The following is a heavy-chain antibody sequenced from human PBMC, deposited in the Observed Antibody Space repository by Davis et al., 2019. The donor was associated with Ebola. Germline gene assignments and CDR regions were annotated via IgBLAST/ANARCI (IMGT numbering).Heavy chain of an antibody. D-gene: IGHD3-10*01. CDR3: ARELQITMVQGVTSWFDP. CDR1: GFTFSSYG. CDR2: ISSSSSTI. J-gene: IGHJ5*02. Sequence: GESLKISCAASGFTFSSYGMHWVRQAPGKGLEWVSYISSSSSTIYYADSVKGRFTISRDNAKNSLYLQMNSLRDEDTAVYYCARELQITMVQGVTSWFDPWGQGTLVTVSS. V-gene: IGHV3-48*02.